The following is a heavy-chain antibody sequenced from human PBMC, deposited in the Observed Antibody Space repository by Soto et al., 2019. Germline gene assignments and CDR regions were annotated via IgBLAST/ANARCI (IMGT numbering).Heavy chain of an antibody. D-gene: IGHD4-17*01. CDR2: IYYSVST. CDR3: ARAYGDYVFDY. J-gene: IGHJ4*02. CDR1: GGSISSYY. V-gene: IGHV4-59*01. Sequence: SETLSLTCTVSGGSISSYYWSWIRQPPGKGLEWIGYIYYSVSTNYNPSLKSRVTISVDTSKNQFSLKLSSVTAADTAVYYCARAYGDYVFDYWGQGTLVTVSS.